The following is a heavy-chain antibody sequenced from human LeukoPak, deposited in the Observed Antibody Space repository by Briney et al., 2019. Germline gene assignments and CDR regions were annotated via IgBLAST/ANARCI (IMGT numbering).Heavy chain of an antibody. Sequence: SETLSLTCAVSGYSISSGYYWGWIRQPPGKGLEWIGSIYHSGSTYYNPSLKSRVTISVDTSKNQFSLKLSSVTAADTAVYYCARDSKKYGVFYYFDYWGQGTLVTVSS. J-gene: IGHJ4*02. V-gene: IGHV4-38-2*02. CDR3: ARDSKKYGVFYYFDY. CDR1: GYSISSGYY. D-gene: IGHD4-17*01. CDR2: IYHSGST.